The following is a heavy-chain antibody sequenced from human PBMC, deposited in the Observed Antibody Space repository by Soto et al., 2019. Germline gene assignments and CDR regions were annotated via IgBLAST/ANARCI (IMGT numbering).Heavy chain of an antibody. CDR2: IYYSGST. J-gene: IGHJ6*03. Sequence: PSETLSLTCTFSGGSISSYYWSLIRQPPGKGLEWIGYIYYSGSTNYNPSLKSRVTISVDTSKNQFSLKLSSVTAADTAVYYCARHSIRFLEGDMDVWGKGTTVTVSS. CDR3: ARHSIRFLEGDMDV. V-gene: IGHV4-59*08. D-gene: IGHD3-3*01. CDR1: GGSISSYY.